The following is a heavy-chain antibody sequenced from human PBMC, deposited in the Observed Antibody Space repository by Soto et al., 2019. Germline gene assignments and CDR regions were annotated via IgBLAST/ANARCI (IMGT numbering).Heavy chain of an antibody. CDR2: ISHDGSFK. D-gene: IGHD6-19*01. V-gene: IGHV3-30*18. CDR3: AKLEGSVPVDGDWFDP. J-gene: IGHJ5*02. Sequence: QVQLVESGGGVVQPGRSLRLSCAASGFSFSSHGMHWVRQAPGRGLEWVAVISHDGSFKSYADSLRGRFTVSRDNSKNTLYLQLHSLRPEDTAVYYCAKLEGSVPVDGDWFDPWGQGTLVTVSS. CDR1: GFSFSSHG.